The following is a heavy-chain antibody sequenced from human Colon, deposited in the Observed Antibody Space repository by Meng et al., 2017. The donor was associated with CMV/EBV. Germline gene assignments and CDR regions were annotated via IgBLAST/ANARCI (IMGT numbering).Heavy chain of an antibody. Sequence: SCAASGFTFSRYAMSWVRQAPGKGLDWVSAISGSGGSTYYADSVKGRFTISRDNSKNTLYLQMNSLRAEDTAVYYCATPGITPPLPDYWGQGTLVTVSS. CDR1: GFTFSRYA. CDR3: ATPGITPPLPDY. CDR2: ISGSGGST. V-gene: IGHV3-23*01. J-gene: IGHJ4*02. D-gene: IGHD1-20*01.